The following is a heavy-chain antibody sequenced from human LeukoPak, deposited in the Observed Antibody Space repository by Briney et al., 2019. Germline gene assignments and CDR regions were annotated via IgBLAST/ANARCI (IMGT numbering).Heavy chain of an antibody. CDR1: GFTVINYA. CDR3: TKAPVRSCTGTFCYPFDY. Sequence: PGGSLSLSCAASGFTVINYAWRWVRPTQGNGLEWVSTTVGGRPDTYHADSLRGRFTVSSDNSMNTLYLQMNSLRVEDTAVYYCTKAPVRSCTGTFCYPFDYWGQGTLVTVSS. V-gene: IGHV3-23*01. D-gene: IGHD2-8*02. J-gene: IGHJ4*02. CDR2: TVGGRPDT.